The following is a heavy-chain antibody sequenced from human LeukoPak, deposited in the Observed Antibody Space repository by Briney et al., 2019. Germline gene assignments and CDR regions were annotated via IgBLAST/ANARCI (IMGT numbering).Heavy chain of an antibody. J-gene: IGHJ1*01. CDR3: ARYLDYGGNSRVFQH. D-gene: IGHD4-23*01. V-gene: IGHV4-4*02. CDR1: GDSISSTNW. Sequence: SETLSLTCAVSGDSISSTNWWSWVRQPPGKGLEWIGEINHGGSTNYNPSLKSRVTISVDTSKNQFSLKLSSVTAADTAVYYCARYLDYGGNSRVFQHWGQGTLVTVSS. CDR2: INHGGST.